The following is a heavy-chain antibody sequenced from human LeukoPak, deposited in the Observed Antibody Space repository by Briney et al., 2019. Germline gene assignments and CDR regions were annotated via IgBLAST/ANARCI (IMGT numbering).Heavy chain of an antibody. CDR1: GFNFRDHW. V-gene: IGHV3-7*01. Sequence: GGSLRLSCAGSGFNFRDHWMSWLRQAPGKGPEWVAHIKPDGSEKYYVDSVKGRFIISRDDARNSLSLQMNSLRAEDTAVYYCAGSFGDVKNFWGQGTLVTVSS. CDR3: AGSFGDVKNF. J-gene: IGHJ4*01. CDR2: IKPDGSEK. D-gene: IGHD3-10*01.